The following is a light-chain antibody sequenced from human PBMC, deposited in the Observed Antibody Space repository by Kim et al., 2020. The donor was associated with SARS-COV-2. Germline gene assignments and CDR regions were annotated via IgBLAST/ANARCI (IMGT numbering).Light chain of an antibody. CDR3: QAWDSSTVV. J-gene: IGLJ2*01. Sequence: SYELTQPPSVSVSPGQTASITCSGDKLGDKYACWYQQTPGQSPVLVIYQDSKRPSGIPARFSGSNSGNTATLTIRGTQALDEADYYCQAWDSSTVVFGGG. V-gene: IGLV3-1*01. CDR1: KLGDKY. CDR2: QDS.